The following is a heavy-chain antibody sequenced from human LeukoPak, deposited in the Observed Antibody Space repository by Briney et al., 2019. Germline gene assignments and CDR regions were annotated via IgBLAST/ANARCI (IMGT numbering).Heavy chain of an antibody. V-gene: IGHV1-18*01. CDR3: ARVRPGWDSSPFDY. D-gene: IGHD3-22*01. CDR1: GYTFTSYG. Sequence: ASVKVSCKASGYTFTSYGISWVRQAPGQGREWMGWISAYNGNTNFAQKLQGRVTITTDTSTSTAYMELRSLRSDDTAVCYCARVRPGWDSSPFDYWGQGTLVTVSS. J-gene: IGHJ4*01. CDR2: ISAYNGNT.